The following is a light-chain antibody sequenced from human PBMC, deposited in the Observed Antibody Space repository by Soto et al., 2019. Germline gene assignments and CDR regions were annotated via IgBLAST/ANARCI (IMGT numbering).Light chain of an antibody. CDR1: QSVNIY. V-gene: IGKV3-11*01. J-gene: IGKJ4*01. Sequence: EIELTQSPATQSLAPGERATLSCIASQSVNIYLAWYQQKPGQAPRLLINNAFNRATGIPARFSGSGSGTEFTLTIICLQPEDFASYYCQQSSAHPLFFGGGTKVDIK. CDR2: NAF. CDR3: QQSSAHPLF.